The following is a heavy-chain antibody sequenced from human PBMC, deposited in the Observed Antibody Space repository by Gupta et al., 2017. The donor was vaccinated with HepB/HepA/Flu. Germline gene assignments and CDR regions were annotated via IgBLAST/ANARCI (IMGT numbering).Heavy chain of an antibody. D-gene: IGHD4-11*01. Sequence: QVQLVESGGGVVQPGRSLRLSCAASGFAFSIYGMHWVRQAPGEGLEWVAIMWYDGSNEYYADSGKGRFTISRDNSNNTLYLQMNRLRDEDTALYYCARANQDSNLWYLDLWGRGTLVPVSS. CDR2: MWYDGSNE. CDR1: GFAFSIYG. J-gene: IGHJ2*01. V-gene: IGHV3-33*01. CDR3: ARANQDSNLWYLDL.